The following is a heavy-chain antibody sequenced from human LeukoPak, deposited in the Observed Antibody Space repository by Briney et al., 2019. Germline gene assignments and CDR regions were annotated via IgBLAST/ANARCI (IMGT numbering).Heavy chain of an antibody. CDR3: ARTITIRGLTFDY. CDR1: GGSISSYY. Sequence: TSETLSLTCTVSGGSISSYYWSWIRQPPGKGLEWIGYIYYSGSTNYNPSLKSRVTISVDTSKNQFSPKLSSVTAADTAVYYCARTITIRGLTFDYWGQGTLVTVSS. J-gene: IGHJ4*02. V-gene: IGHV4-59*01. D-gene: IGHD3-10*01. CDR2: IYYSGST.